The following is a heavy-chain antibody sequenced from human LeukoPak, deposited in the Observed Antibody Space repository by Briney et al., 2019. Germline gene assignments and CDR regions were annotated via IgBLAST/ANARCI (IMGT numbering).Heavy chain of an antibody. Sequence: GGSLRLSCAASGFTFSSYWMNWARQAPGKGLEWVASINHNGNVNYYVDSVKGRFTISRDNAKNSLYLQMNSLRAEDTAVYYCARDPIIAAAGTSYYYYGMDVWGQGTTVTVSS. CDR1: GFTFSSYW. CDR3: ARDPIIAAAGTSYYYYGMDV. D-gene: IGHD6-13*01. CDR2: INHNGNVN. V-gene: IGHV3-7*03. J-gene: IGHJ6*02.